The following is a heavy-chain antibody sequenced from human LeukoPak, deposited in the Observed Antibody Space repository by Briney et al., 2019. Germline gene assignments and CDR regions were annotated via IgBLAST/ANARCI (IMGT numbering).Heavy chain of an antibody. Sequence: HSQTLSLTCTVSGGSISSGSYYWSWIRQPAGKGLEWIRRIYTSGSTNYNPSLKSRVTISVDTSKNQFSLKLSSVTAADTAVYYCARVGYCSSTSCLGSYFDYWGQGTLVTVSS. CDR2: IYTSGST. CDR3: ARVGYCSSTSCLGSYFDY. J-gene: IGHJ4*02. V-gene: IGHV4-61*02. D-gene: IGHD2-2*03. CDR1: GGSISSGSYY.